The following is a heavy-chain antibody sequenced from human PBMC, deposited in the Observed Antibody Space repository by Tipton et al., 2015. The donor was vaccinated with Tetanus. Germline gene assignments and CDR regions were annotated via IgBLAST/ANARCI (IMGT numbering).Heavy chain of an antibody. Sequence: TLSLTCTVSGVSLTDYYWNWIRQPPGKGLEWIGYISYSGSTNSNYSLKSRITISQDTSKNQFSLKLTSVTAADTAVYYCARANYDFPKKGPFDSWGQGTLVIVSS. V-gene: IGHV4-59*01. D-gene: IGHD3-3*01. CDR1: GVSLTDYY. CDR3: ARANYDFPKKGPFDS. CDR2: ISYSGST. J-gene: IGHJ4*02.